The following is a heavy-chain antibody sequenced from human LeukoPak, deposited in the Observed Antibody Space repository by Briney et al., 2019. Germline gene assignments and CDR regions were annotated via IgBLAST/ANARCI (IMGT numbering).Heavy chain of an antibody. CDR3: AREATWGQWYFDH. V-gene: IGHV3-30*03. CDR2: IASDGGAK. Sequence: GGSLRLSCVASGFSFSNHGMHWVRQAPGKGLEWVSVIASDGGAKFYADSVKGRFTLSRDNPKNMFFLQMNLLTVEDTAIYYCAREATWGQWYFDHWGQGTPITVSS. J-gene: IGHJ4*02. CDR1: GFSFSNHG. D-gene: IGHD6-19*01.